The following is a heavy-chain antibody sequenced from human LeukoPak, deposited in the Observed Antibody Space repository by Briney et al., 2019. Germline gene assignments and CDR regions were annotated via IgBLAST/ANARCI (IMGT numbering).Heavy chain of an antibody. CDR1: GFTFSSYA. J-gene: IGHJ4*02. CDR3: AKGSYYDSSGSFYFDY. D-gene: IGHD3-22*01. V-gene: IGHV3-23*01. Sequence: PGWSLRLSCAASGFTFSSYAMSWVRQAPGKGLEWVSGISGSGDNTYYADSVKGRFTISRDNSKNTLYVQMNSLGTEDTAAYYCAKGSYYDSSGSFYFDYWGQGTLVTVSS. CDR2: ISGSGDNT.